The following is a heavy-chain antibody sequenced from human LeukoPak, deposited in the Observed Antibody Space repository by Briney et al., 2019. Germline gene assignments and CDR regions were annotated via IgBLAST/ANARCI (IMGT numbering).Heavy chain of an antibody. J-gene: IGHJ4*02. Sequence: PGGSLRLSYAASGFTVSSNYMSWVRQAPGKGLEWVSVIYSGGSTYYADSVKGRFTISRDNSKNTLYLQMNSLRAEDTAVYYCAYSSSWSSFDYWGQGTLVTVSS. CDR2: IYSGGST. CDR3: AYSSSWSSFDY. CDR1: GFTVSSNY. D-gene: IGHD6-13*01. V-gene: IGHV3-53*01.